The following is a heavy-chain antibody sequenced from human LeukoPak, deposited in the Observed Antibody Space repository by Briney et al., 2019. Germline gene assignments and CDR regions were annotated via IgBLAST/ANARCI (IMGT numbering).Heavy chain of an antibody. D-gene: IGHD3-10*01. V-gene: IGHV3-43D*03. Sequence: PGGSLRLSCAASGFTFDDYAMHWVRQAPGKGLEWVSLISWDGGSTYYADSVKGRFTISRDNSKNSLYLQMNSLRAEDTALYYCAKEYYGSGSYYNYNWFDPWGQGTLVTVSS. J-gene: IGHJ5*02. CDR2: ISWDGGST. CDR3: AKEYYGSGSYYNYNWFDP. CDR1: GFTFDDYA.